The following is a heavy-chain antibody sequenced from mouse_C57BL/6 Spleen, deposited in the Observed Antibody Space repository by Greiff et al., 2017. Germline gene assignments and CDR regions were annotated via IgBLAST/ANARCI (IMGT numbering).Heavy chain of an antibody. J-gene: IGHJ3*01. CDR2: IYPGDGDT. V-gene: IGHV1-82*01. CDR3: ARYDYDVFAY. Sequence: VQLQQSGPELVKPGASVKISCKASGYAFSSSWMNWVQQRPGKGLEWIGRIYPGDGDTNYNGKFKGKATLTADKSSSTAYMQLSRLTSEDSAVYFCARYDYDVFAYWGQGTLVTVSA. D-gene: IGHD2-4*01. CDR1: GYAFSSSW.